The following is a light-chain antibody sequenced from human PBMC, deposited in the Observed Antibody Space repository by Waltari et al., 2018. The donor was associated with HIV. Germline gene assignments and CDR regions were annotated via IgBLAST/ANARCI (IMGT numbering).Light chain of an antibody. CDR1: SSDVGHYNL. CDR2: EGT. Sequence: QSVLTQPASVSGSPGQSITISCTGTSSDVGHYNLVSWYQQHPGKTPKLIIYEGTNPPSGVSNRFSGSKSGNTASLTISGLQAEDEADYYCCSYVGSNVWVFGGGTKLTVL. CDR3: CSYVGSNVWV. V-gene: IGLV2-23*01. J-gene: IGLJ3*02.